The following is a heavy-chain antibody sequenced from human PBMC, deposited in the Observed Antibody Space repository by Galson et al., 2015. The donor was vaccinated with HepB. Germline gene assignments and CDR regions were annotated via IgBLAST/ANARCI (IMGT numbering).Heavy chain of an antibody. V-gene: IGHV3-23*01. CDR3: VKEGSWFGGDWFDP. J-gene: IGHJ5*02. CDR2: INGRGSTR. Sequence: SLRLSCAGSGFIFRHHAMAWLRQAPGKGLEWVSGINGRGSTRSYSDAVKGRFSISRDNSKDTVFLQMDNRRAEDTAVYYCVKEGSWFGGDWFDPWGQGALVTVS. CDR1: GFIFRHHA. D-gene: IGHD3-16*01.